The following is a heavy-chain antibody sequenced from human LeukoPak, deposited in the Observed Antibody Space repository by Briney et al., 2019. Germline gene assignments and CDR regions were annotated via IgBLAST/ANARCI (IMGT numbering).Heavy chain of an antibody. V-gene: IGHV4-4*02. CDR3: ARHSRPGYGGYENAFDI. CDR1: GGAVTSTNL. CDR2: IYNSAST. D-gene: IGHD5-12*01. J-gene: IGHJ3*02. Sequence: SETLSLTCDVSGGAVTSTNLWTWVRQPPGKGLEWIGNIYNSASTHYNPSLKSRVTISVDTSKNHLSLRLSSVTAADTAIYYCARHSRPGYGGYENAFDIWGQGTMVTVSS.